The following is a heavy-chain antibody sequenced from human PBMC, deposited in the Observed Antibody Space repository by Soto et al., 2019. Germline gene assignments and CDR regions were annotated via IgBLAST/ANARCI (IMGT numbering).Heavy chain of an antibody. CDR1: GGTFSSYT. J-gene: IGHJ4*02. V-gene: IGHV1-69*02. D-gene: IGHD3-10*01. Sequence: SVKVSCKASGGTFSSYTISWVRQAPGQGLEWMGRIIPILGIANYAQKFQGRVTITADKSTSTAYMELSSLRSEDTAVYYCASSIPYGSGSPLTDYWGQGTLVTVSS. CDR3: ASSIPYGSGSPLTDY. CDR2: IIPILGIA.